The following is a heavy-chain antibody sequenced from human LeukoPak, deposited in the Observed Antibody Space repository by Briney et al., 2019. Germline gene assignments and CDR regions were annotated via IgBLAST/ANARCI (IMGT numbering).Heavy chain of an antibody. J-gene: IGHJ4*02. CDR3: ARVSVDTTMVASFDY. V-gene: IGHV4-34*01. CDR2: INHSGST. Sequence: SETLSLTCAVYGGSFSGYFWSWIRQPPGKGLEWIGEINHSGSTNYNPSLKSRVTISVDTSKNQFSLTLSPVTAADTAVYYCARVSVDTTMVASFDYWGQGTLVTVSS. D-gene: IGHD5-18*01. CDR1: GGSFSGYF.